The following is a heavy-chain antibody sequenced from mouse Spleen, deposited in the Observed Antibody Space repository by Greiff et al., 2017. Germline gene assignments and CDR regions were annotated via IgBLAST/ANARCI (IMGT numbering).Heavy chain of an antibody. V-gene: IGHV1-54*03. J-gene: IGHJ2*01. Sequence: VQLQQSGAELVRPGTSVKVSCKASGYAFTNYLIEWVKQRPGQGLEWIGVINPGSGGTNYNEKFKGKATLTADKSSSTAYMQLSSLTSDDSAVYFCARSTVVATDYFDYWGQGTTLTVSS. D-gene: IGHD1-1*01. CDR2: INPGSGGT. CDR3: ARSTVVATDYFDY. CDR1: GYAFTNYL.